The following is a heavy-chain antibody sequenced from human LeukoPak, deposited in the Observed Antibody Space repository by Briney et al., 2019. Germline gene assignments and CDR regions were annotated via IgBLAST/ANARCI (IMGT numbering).Heavy chain of an antibody. CDR3: AQKGGTDH. V-gene: IGHV3-48*02. D-gene: IGHD2-15*01. Sequence: PGGSLRLSCAASEFPFSKYWMNWVRQAPGKGLEWISYISSSSSAIYYADSVKGRFTISRDNAKNSLYLQMSSLRDEDTAVYYCAQKGGTDHWGQGTLVTVSS. J-gene: IGHJ4*02. CDR2: ISSSSSAI. CDR1: EFPFSKYW.